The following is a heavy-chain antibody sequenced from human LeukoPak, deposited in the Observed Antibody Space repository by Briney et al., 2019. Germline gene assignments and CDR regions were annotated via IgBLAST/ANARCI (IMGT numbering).Heavy chain of an antibody. V-gene: IGHV1-2*02. D-gene: IGHD6-6*01. CDR2: INPNSGGT. CDR1: GYTFTGYY. CDR3: ARVGYSSSSPFDY. J-gene: IGHJ4*02. Sequence: ASVKVSCKASGYTFTGYYMHWVRQAPGQGLEWMGWINPNSGGTNYAQKFQGRVTMTRDTSISTAYMELSRLRSDDTAVYYCARVGYSSSSPFDYWGQGTLVTVPS.